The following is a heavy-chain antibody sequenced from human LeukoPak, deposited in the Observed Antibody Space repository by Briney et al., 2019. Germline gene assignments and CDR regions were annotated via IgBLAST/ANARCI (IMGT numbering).Heavy chain of an antibody. CDR3: ARARGYDTSDYDY. D-gene: IGHD3-22*01. CDR2: MNTDGSST. V-gene: IGHV3-74*01. CDR1: GFTFSSYW. J-gene: IGHJ4*02. Sequence: QPGGSLRLSCAASGFTFSSYWMHWVRQAPGKGLVWVSRMNTDGSSTNYADSVKGRLSISRDNAKNTLYMQMNSLRAEDTAVYSCARARGYDTSDYDYWGQGTLVTVSS.